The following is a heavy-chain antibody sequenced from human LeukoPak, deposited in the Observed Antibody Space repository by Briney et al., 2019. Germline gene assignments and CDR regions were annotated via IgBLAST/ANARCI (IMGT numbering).Heavy chain of an antibody. CDR2: IIPVLGTT. Sequence: SVKVSCKASGGTFSRYAISWVRQAPGQGLEWMGGIIPVLGTTNYAQTFQNKVTITADESTSTTYMELSSLTSEDTAVYYCATPGGDYYYYSLDVWGKGTTVTVSS. D-gene: IGHD3-10*01. J-gene: IGHJ6*03. V-gene: IGHV1-69*13. CDR1: GGTFSRYA. CDR3: ATPGGDYYYYSLDV.